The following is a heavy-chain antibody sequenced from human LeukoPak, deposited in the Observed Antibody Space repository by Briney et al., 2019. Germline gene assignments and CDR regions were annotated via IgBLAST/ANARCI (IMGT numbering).Heavy chain of an antibody. V-gene: IGHV3-23*01. CDR2: ISGSGGST. Sequence: AGGSLRLSCAASGFTFSSYAMSWVRQAPGKGLEWVSTISGSGGSTYYADSVKGRFTISRDNSKNTLYLQMNSLRAEDTAVYYCAKSRVGATYFDYWGQGTLVTVSS. D-gene: IGHD1-26*01. CDR3: AKSRVGATYFDY. J-gene: IGHJ4*02. CDR1: GFTFSSYA.